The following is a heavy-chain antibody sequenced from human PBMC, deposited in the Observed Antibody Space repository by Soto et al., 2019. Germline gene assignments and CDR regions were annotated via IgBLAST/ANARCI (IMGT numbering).Heavy chain of an antibody. Sequence: GASVKVSCKASGYTFTNYGINWVRQAPGQGLEWMGWISAYNGNTNYAQKLQGRVTMTTDTSTSTAYMELRSLRSDDTAVYYCARDPTPGIAVAGPPHFDYWGQGTLVTVSS. J-gene: IGHJ4*02. CDR2: ISAYNGNT. D-gene: IGHD6-19*01. CDR1: GYTFTNYG. V-gene: IGHV1-18*01. CDR3: ARDPTPGIAVAGPPHFDY.